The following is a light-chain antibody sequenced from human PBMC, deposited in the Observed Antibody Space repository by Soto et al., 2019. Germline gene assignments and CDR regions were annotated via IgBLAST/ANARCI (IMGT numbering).Light chain of an antibody. CDR1: HRLLHNNGYNY. Sequence: MVMTQSPRSRPVTPGGPTSSSCRSRHRLLHNNGYNYLDWYLQKPGQSPQLLIYLGSSRASGVPARFSGSGSGTDFTLQISSVETEDVGVYYCMQALQTPPWTFGQGTKVDIK. CDR2: LGS. V-gene: IGKV2-28*01. CDR3: MQALQTPPWT. J-gene: IGKJ1*01.